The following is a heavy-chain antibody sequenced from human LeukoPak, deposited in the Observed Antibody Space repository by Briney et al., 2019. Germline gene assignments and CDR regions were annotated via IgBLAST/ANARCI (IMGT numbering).Heavy chain of an antibody. J-gene: IGHJ4*02. CDR2: IKQDGSEK. Sequence: GGSLRLSCAASGFTFSSYGMSWVRQAPGKGLEWVANIKQDGSEKYYVDSVKGRFTISRDNAKNSLYLQMNTLRAEDTAVYYCARALSGSTNCYACFDYWGQGTLVTVSS. D-gene: IGHD2-2*01. CDR3: ARALSGSTNCYACFDY. V-gene: IGHV3-7*01. CDR1: GFTFSSYG.